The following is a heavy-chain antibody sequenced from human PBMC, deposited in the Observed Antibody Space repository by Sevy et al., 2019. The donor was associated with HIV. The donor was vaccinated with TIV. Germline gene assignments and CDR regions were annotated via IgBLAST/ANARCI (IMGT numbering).Heavy chain of an antibody. Sequence: ASVKVSCKASGYIFIDYYMHWVRQAPEQGLEWMGRINPNSGGTNYTQKFQGRVTMTRDTSITTVYMELSSLRSDDTAVYYCVRVSFRNYFDHWGQGTLVTVSS. CDR2: INPNSGGT. CDR1: GYIFIDYY. CDR3: VRVSFRNYFDH. V-gene: IGHV1-2*06. J-gene: IGHJ4*02.